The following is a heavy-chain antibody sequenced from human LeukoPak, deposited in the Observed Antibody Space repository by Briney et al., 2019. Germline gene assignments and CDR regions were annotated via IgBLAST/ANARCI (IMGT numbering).Heavy chain of an antibody. V-gene: IGHV4-59*12. CDR2: IYYSGGT. J-gene: IGHJ4*02. CDR3: ARASEDSRGHYQGFDS. Sequence: SETLSLTCSVSGGSISDYYWSWIRQPPGKGLEWIGYIYYSGGTNYNPSLKRRVSISVDTSKNQFSLKLSSVTAADTAVYYCARASEDSRGHYQGFDSWGQGTRVTVSS. CDR1: GGSISDYY. D-gene: IGHD3-22*01.